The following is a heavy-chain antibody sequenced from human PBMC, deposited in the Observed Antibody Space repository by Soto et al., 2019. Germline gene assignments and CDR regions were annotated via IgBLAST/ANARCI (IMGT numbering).Heavy chain of an antibody. V-gene: IGHV3-53*01. CDR1: GVTVSSSY. CDR3: ARDRRQNMGGVYYHCMDV. CDR2: IYSSGRT. D-gene: IGHD1-26*01. Sequence: AGTLSLTCAVSGVTVSSSYMTWIRQAPGRGLEWVAIIYSSGRTYYADSVKGRFNISRDNSKNSMYLQMKSLGVDDTAVYYCARDRRQNMGGVYYHCMDVWGQGTTVTVSS. J-gene: IGHJ6*02.